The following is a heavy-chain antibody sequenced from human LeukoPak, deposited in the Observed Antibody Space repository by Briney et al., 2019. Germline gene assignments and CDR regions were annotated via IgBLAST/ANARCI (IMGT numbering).Heavy chain of an antibody. CDR3: AKALGITGTFDY. V-gene: IGHV3-30*18. D-gene: IGHD1-20*01. CDR2: ISYDGSNK. J-gene: IGHJ4*02. CDR1: GFTFSSYG. Sequence: PGGSLRLSCAASGFTFSSYGMHWVRQAPGKGLEWVAVISYDGSNKYYADSVKGRFTISRDNSKNTLYLQMNSLRAEDTAVYYCAKALGITGTFDYWGQGTLVTVSS.